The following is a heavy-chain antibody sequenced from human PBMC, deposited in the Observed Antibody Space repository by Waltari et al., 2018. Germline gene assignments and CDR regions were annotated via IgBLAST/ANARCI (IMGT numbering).Heavy chain of an antibody. CDR3: AKNGNIMLRATTFRDAFDT. D-gene: IGHD1-26*01. CDR2: INPTSGGT. Sequence: QVQLVQSGAEVKKPGASVNVSCKTSGYTFTGNYIFWVRKAPGQGLEWMGWINPTSGGTRIAQKFQGRVTMTRDTSTTTAYMELSNLRFEDTAMYYCAKNGNIMLRATTFRDAFDTWGQGTMVTVSS. V-gene: IGHV1-2*02. J-gene: IGHJ3*02. CDR1: GYTFTGNY.